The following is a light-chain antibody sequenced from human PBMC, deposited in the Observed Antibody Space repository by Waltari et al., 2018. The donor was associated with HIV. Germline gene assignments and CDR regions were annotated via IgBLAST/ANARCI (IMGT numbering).Light chain of an antibody. Sequence: EIVMTQSPATLSVSLGERAHLSCRASQSVSRNLAWYQHKPGQTPRLLIHSTSTRATGIPARFSGSGSGTEFTLTFSSLQSEDFAVYYCQQYNNWPPTFGQGTKVEFK. CDR2: STS. CDR3: QQYNNWPPT. V-gene: IGKV3D-15*01. J-gene: IGKJ1*01. CDR1: QSVSRN.